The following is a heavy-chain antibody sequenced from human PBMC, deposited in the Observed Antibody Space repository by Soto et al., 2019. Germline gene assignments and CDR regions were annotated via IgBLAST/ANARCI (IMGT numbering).Heavy chain of an antibody. Sequence: QVPLVESGGGVVQPGRSLRLSCAASGFTFSSYGMHWVRQAPGKGLEWVAVISYDGSNKYYADSVKGRFTISRDNSKNTLYLQMNSLRAEDTAVYYCAKDRSSSSSTPDYWGQGTLVTVSS. CDR3: AKDRSSSSSTPDY. CDR1: GFTFSSYG. CDR2: ISYDGSNK. J-gene: IGHJ4*02. D-gene: IGHD6-6*01. V-gene: IGHV3-30*18.